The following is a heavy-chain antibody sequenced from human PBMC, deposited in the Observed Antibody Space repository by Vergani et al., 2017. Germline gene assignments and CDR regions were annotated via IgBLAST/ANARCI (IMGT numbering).Heavy chain of an antibody. J-gene: IGHJ4*02. CDR3: ARKNDNWSVHDY. V-gene: IGHV4-30-2*01. CDR1: GSSISSGGYS. CDR2: IYHSGST. D-gene: IGHD1-1*01. Sequence: QLQLQESGSGLVKPSQTLSLTCAVSGSSISSGGYSWSWIRQPPGKGLEWIGYIYHSGSTYYNPSLKSRVTISVDRSKNQFSLKLSSVTAADTAVYYCARKNDNWSVHDYWGQGTLVTVSS.